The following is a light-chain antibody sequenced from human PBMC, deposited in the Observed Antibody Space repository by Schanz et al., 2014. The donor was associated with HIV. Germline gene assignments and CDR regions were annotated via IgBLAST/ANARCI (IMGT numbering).Light chain of an antibody. CDR3: QQYGSSPGWA. V-gene: IGKV3-20*01. Sequence: EIVMTQSPAILSVSPGERVTLSCRASQTLSSSYLAWYQQKRDQPPRLVIYATSTRAAGIPDRFSGTGSGTDFTLTISRLEPEDFAVYYCQQYGSSPGWAFGQGTKVEIK. J-gene: IGKJ1*01. CDR1: QTLSSSY. CDR2: ATS.